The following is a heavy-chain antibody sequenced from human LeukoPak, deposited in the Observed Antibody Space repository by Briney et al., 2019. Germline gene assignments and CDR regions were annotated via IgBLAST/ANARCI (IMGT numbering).Heavy chain of an antibody. CDR3: AKPPDY. CDR2: ISGSKT. Sequence: GGSLRLSCAASGFTISSDALTWVRLGPGRRLEWVSAISGSKTYYAESVKGRFTISRDDSNNMLYLQMTSLRAEDTAVYYCAKPPDYWGQGTLVTVSS. V-gene: IGHV3-23*01. J-gene: IGHJ4*02. CDR1: GFTISSDA.